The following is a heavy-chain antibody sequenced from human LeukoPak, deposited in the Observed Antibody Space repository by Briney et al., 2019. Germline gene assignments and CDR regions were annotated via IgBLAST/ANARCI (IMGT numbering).Heavy chain of an antibody. J-gene: IGHJ3*02. V-gene: IGHV1-8*02. Sequence: ASVKVSCKASGYTFTSYDINWVRQAAGQGLEWMGWMNPNSGNTGYAQKFQGRVTMTRDTSISTAYMELSRLRSDDTAVYYCARDSPYYDILTGYYSAFDIWGQGTMVTVSS. D-gene: IGHD3-9*01. CDR3: ARDSPYYDILTGYYSAFDI. CDR2: MNPNSGNT. CDR1: GYTFTSYD.